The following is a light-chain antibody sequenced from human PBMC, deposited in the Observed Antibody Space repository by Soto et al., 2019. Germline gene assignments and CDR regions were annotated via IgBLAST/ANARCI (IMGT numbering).Light chain of an antibody. CDR2: AAS. CDR1: QMISSY. CDR3: QQSYSNPPT. Sequence: DIQMTQSPSSLSASVGDRVTITCRASQMISSYVNWYQQKPGKAPKLLIYAASSLQSRVPSRFSGSGSGTDFTLTISSLQPEDFATYYCQQSYSNPPTFGQGTKLEI. V-gene: IGKV1-39*01. J-gene: IGKJ2*01.